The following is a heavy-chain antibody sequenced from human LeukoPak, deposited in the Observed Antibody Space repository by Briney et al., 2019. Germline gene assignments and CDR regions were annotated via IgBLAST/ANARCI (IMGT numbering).Heavy chain of an antibody. Sequence: PSETLSLTCTVSGGSISSYYWSWIRQPPGKGLEWIGYIYYSGSTNYNPSLKSRVTISVDTSKNQFSLKLSSVTAADTAVYYCARGGLSRDGYNSDYYYYYYMDVWGKGTTVTVSS. CDR3: ARGGLSRDGYNSDYYYYYYMDV. CDR2: IYYSGST. V-gene: IGHV4-59*01. J-gene: IGHJ6*03. CDR1: GGSISSYY. D-gene: IGHD5-24*01.